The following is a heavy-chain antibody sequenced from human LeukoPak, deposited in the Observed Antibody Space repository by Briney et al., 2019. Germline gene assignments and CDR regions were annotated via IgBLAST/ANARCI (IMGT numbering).Heavy chain of an antibody. CDR1: GGSISSYY. D-gene: IGHD6-19*01. V-gene: IGHV4-59*08. CDR3: ARRVAGAGFDY. Sequence: SETLSLTCTVSGGSISSYYWSWIRQPPGKGLEWIGNIYSSGSTNYNPSLKSRVSISVDTSKKQFSLKLSSVAAADTAVYYCARRVAGAGFDYWGQGTLVTVSS. J-gene: IGHJ4*02. CDR2: IYSSGST.